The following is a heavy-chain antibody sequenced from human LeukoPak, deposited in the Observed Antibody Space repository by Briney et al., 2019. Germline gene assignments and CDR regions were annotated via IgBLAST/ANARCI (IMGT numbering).Heavy chain of an antibody. CDR3: AKDTAPNIVVVPAAWFDP. CDR2: IWYDGSNK. Sequence: GGSLRLSCAASGFTFSSYGMHWVRQAPGKGLEWVAVIWYDGSNKYYADSVKGRFTISRDNSKNTLYLQMNSLRAEDTAVYYCAKDTAPNIVVVPAAWFDPWGQGTLVTVSS. V-gene: IGHV3-33*06. CDR1: GFTFSSYG. J-gene: IGHJ5*02. D-gene: IGHD2-2*01.